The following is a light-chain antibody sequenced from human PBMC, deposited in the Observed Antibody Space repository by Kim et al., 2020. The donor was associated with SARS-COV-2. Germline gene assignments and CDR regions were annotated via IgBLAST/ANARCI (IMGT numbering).Light chain of an antibody. J-gene: IGKJ1*01. CDR2: GAS. Sequence: EIVMTQSPATLSVSRGEEATLSCRASQSVSSNLAWYQQKPGQPPRLLIYGASTRATGIPARFSGSGSGTEFTLTISSLQSEDFAVYYCQHWTFGQGTKVDIK. CDR3: QHWT. V-gene: IGKV3-15*01. CDR1: QSVSSN.